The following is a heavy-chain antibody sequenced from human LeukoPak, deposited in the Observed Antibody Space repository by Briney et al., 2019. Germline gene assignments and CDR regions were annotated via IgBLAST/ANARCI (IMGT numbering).Heavy chain of an antibody. CDR2: ISSSSSTI. CDR1: GFTFSSYS. Sequence: PGGSLRLSCAASGFTFSSYSMNWVRQAPGKGLEWVSYISSSSSTIYYADSVKGRFTISRDNAKNSLYLQMNSLRAEDTAVYYCARGAAARYFDYWGQGTLVTVSS. CDR3: ARGAAARYFDY. V-gene: IGHV3-48*04. J-gene: IGHJ4*01. D-gene: IGHD2-2*01.